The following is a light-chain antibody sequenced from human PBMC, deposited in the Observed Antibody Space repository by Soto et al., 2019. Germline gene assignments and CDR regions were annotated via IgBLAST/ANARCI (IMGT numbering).Light chain of an antibody. CDR3: QQYNTYPLT. V-gene: IGKV1-5*03. Sequence: DIQMTQSPSTLSASVGDRVTITCRASQSISNWLAWYQQKPGKAPKLLIYKASNLEAGVPSRCSGSGSGTEITLTISSLQPDDVATYYCQQYNTYPLTFGGGTKVDIK. CDR2: KAS. CDR1: QSISNW. J-gene: IGKJ4*01.